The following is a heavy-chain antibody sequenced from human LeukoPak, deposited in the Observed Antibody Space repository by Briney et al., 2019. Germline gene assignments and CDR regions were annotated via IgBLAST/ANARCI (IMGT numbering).Heavy chain of an antibody. D-gene: IGHD2-2*01. V-gene: IGHV1-8*01. CDR2: MNPNSGNT. CDR3: ARGGTYAPAAYNWFDP. Sequence: ASVKVSCKASGYTFTSYDINWVRQPTGQGLEWMGWMNPNSGNTGYAQQFQGRVTMARNTSISTAYMELGSLRSEDTAVYYCARGGTYAPAAYNWFDPWGQGTLVTVSS. CDR1: GYTFTSYD. J-gene: IGHJ5*02.